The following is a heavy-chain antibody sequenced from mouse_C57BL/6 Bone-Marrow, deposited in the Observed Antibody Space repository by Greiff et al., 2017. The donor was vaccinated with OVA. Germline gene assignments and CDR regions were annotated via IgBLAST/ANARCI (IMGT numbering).Heavy chain of an antibody. CDR2: SAPSDSYM. CDR3: AHCGSRLYLHY. Sequence: QVQLQQPGAELVRPGTSVKLSCKASGYTFTNYWMPWVKQRPGQGLEWIGMSAPSDSYMNYNQKFKGRATLTVDTSSSTAYMHLSSLTSEDSAVYCCAHCGSRLYLHYWGQGTSLTVSS. D-gene: IGHD1-1*01. CDR1: GYTFTNYW. V-gene: IGHV1-59*01. J-gene: IGHJ2*02.